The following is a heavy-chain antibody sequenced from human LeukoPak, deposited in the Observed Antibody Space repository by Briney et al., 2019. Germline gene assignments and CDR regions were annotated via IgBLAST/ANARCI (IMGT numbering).Heavy chain of an antibody. J-gene: IGHJ6*04. V-gene: IGHV5-10-1*01. CDR3: ARSLGELLSSYYYGMDV. CDR1: GYSFTSYW. Sequence: GESLKISCKGSGYSFTSYWISWVRQMPGKGLEWMGRIDPSDSYTNYSPSFQGHVTISADKSISTAYLQWSSLKASDTAMYYCARSLGELLSSYYYGMDVWAKGPTVPVSS. CDR2: IDPSDSYT. D-gene: IGHD3-10*01.